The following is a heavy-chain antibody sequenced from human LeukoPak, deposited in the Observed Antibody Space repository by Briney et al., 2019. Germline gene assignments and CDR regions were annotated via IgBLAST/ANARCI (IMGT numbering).Heavy chain of an antibody. Sequence: PGPSLRLSCAASGFTFSSYSMNWVRQAPGKGLEWVSSISSSSSYIYYADSVKGRFTISRDNAKNSLYLQMNSLRAEDTAVYYCARDRLEYYYGMDVWGQGTTVTVSS. CDR2: ISSSSSYI. J-gene: IGHJ6*02. D-gene: IGHD6-19*01. CDR3: ARDRLEYYYGMDV. CDR1: GFTFSSYS. V-gene: IGHV3-21*01.